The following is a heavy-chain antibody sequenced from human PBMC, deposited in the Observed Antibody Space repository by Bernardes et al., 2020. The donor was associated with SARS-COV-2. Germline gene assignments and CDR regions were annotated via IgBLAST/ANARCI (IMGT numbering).Heavy chain of an antibody. CDR3: AKWIGGSWYGIDS. CDR1: GFSFSGHW. D-gene: IGHD6-13*01. Sequence: GGSLRLSCAASGFSFSGHWMHWVRQTPGKGLVWVSRINGDGGGITYADSVKGRFTISRDNAKNTLYLQMNSLRAEDTAIYYCAKWIGGSWYGIDSWGQGTLVTVSS. V-gene: IGHV3-74*01. CDR2: INGDGGGI. J-gene: IGHJ4*02.